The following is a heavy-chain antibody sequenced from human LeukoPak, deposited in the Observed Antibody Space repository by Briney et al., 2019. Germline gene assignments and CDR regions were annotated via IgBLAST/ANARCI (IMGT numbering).Heavy chain of an antibody. CDR3: ARDLGSYYYYGMDV. CDR2: IYYSGRT. CDR1: GGSISSYY. V-gene: IGHV4-59*01. D-gene: IGHD3-10*01. Sequence: WETLSLTCSVWGGSISSYYWSWIRQPPGKGLEWIGYIYYSGRTNYNPSLKSRVTISVETSKNQFSLNLSSVTAADTAVYYCARDLGSYYYYGMDVWGQGTTVTVSS. J-gene: IGHJ6*02.